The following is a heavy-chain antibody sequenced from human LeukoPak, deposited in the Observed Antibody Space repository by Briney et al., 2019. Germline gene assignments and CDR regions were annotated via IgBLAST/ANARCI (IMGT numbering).Heavy chain of an antibody. CDR2: IYWDDDK. V-gene: IGHV2-5*02. CDR1: GFSLSTSGVG. CDR3: AHSPIGMGATMGFDY. J-gene: IGHJ4*02. D-gene: IGHD1-26*01. Sequence: SGPTLVNPTQTLTLTCTFSGFSLSTSGVGVGWIRQPPGKALEWLALIYWDDDKRYSPSLKSRFTITKDTSKNQVVLTMTNMDPMDTATYYCAHSPIGMGATMGFDYWGQGTLVTVSS.